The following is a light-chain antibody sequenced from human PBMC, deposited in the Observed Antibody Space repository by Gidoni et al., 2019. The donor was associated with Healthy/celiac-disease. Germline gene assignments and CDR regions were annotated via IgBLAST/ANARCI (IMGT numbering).Light chain of an antibody. J-gene: IGKJ5*01. V-gene: IGKV3-20*01. CDR1: QSVSSSY. CDR2: GAS. CDR3: QQYGSSPPVT. Sequence: IALTQSPGTLSLSPGERATLSCSASQSVSSSYLAWYQQKPGQAPRLLIYGASSRATGIPDRCSGSGSGTDFTLTISRLEPEDVAVYYCQQYGSSPPVTFGQGTRLEIK.